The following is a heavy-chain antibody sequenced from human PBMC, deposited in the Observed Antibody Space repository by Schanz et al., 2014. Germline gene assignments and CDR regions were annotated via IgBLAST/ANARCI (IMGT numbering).Heavy chain of an antibody. D-gene: IGHD3-10*01. Sequence: QVLQVQSGSELKKPGTSVKVSCKTSGYTFTSYAMHWVRQAPGHRPEWMGRINTGNGYTHYSETFQDRVTISADTSASTAYMEVRSLTSEDTAVYYCATGPSGSLDYSGQGTTVTVSP. V-gene: IGHV1-3*04. CDR1: GYTFTSYA. CDR2: INTGNGYT. J-gene: IGHJ4*03. CDR3: ATGPSGSLDY.